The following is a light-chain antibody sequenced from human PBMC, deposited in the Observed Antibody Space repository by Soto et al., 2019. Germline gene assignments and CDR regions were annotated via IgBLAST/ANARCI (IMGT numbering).Light chain of an antibody. Sequence: EIVMTQSPATLSLSPGERATLSCRASQSVSSSLAWYQQKPGQAARLLIYGASTRATGIPARFSGSGSETEFTLTISRLEPEDFAVYYCQQYCSSPPCTFGQGTKVDI. J-gene: IGKJ1*01. CDR3: QQYCSSPPCT. CDR2: GAS. CDR1: QSVSSS. V-gene: IGKV3-15*01.